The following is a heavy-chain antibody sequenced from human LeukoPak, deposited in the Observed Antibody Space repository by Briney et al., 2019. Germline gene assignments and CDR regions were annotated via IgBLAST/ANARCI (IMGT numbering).Heavy chain of an antibody. CDR2: IIPIFGTA. CDR1: GGTFSSYA. Sequence: ASVKVSCKASGGTFSSYAISWVRQAPAQGLEWMGGIIPIFGTANYAQKFQGRVTITADKSTSTAYMELSSLRSEDTAVYYCAIIRFLEWLPPNDAFDIWGQGTMVTVSS. CDR3: AIIRFLEWLPPNDAFDI. D-gene: IGHD3-3*01. V-gene: IGHV1-69*06. J-gene: IGHJ3*02.